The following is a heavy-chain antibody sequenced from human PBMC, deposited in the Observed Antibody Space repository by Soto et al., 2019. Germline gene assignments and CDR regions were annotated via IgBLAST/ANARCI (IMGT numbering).Heavy chain of an antibody. Sequence: GGSLRLSCAASGFSFSHYWMHWVRQAPGKGLVWVSRISPDGRTTTYADSVKGRFTISRDNAKNSLYLQMNSLRDEDTAVYYCARFPSRGVTRTNWFDPWGQGTLVTVSS. CDR3: ARFPSRGVTRTNWFDP. CDR2: ISPDGRTT. J-gene: IGHJ5*02. CDR1: GFSFSHYW. V-gene: IGHV3-74*01. D-gene: IGHD2-21*02.